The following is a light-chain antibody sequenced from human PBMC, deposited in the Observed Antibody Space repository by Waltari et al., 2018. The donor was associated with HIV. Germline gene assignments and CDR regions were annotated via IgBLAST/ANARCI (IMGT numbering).Light chain of an antibody. CDR1: KLGDKY. V-gene: IGLV3-1*01. CDR3: QAWDSSTGLYV. CDR2: QDS. Sequence: SYELTQPPSVSVSPGQTASITCSGDKLGDKYACWYQQKPGQSPVLVIYQDSKRPSGIPERFPGPNSGNTATLTISGTQAMDEADYYCQAWDSSTGLYVFGTGTKVTVL. J-gene: IGLJ1*01.